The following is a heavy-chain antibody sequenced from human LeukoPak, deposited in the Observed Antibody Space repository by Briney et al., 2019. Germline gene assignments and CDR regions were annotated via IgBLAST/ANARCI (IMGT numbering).Heavy chain of an antibody. CDR1: GYTFTSYG. J-gene: IGHJ4*02. D-gene: IGHD6-13*01. CDR2: ISAYNGNT. V-gene: IGHV1-18*01. Sequence: ASVKVSCKASGYTFTSYGISWVRQAPGQGLEWMGWISAYNGNTNYAQKLQGRVTMTTDTSTTTAYMELRSLRSDDTAVYYCARGGSSSWYDVNPRNDYWGQGTLVTVSS. CDR3: ARGGSSSWYDVNPRNDY.